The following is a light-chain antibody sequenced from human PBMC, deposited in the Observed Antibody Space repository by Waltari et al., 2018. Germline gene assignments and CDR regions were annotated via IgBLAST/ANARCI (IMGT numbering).Light chain of an antibody. Sequence: DIQMTQSPSSVSASLGDRVTITCRASQDISSWLAWYQQKPGKAPKVLIYSASSLRSGVPSRFSGSGSRTDFTLTISSLQPEDFAVYFCQQGFSFPLTFGPGTKVDMK. J-gene: IGKJ3*01. CDR2: SAS. V-gene: IGKV1D-12*01. CDR1: QDISSW. CDR3: QQGFSFPLT.